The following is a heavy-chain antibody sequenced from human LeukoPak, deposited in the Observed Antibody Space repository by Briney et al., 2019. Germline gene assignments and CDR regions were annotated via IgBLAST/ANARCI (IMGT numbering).Heavy chain of an antibody. CDR2: ISSSGGST. CDR1: GFTVSSNY. D-gene: IGHD2-15*01. Sequence: PGGSLRLSCAASGFTVSSNYMSWVRQAPGKGLEWVSGISSSGGSTYYADSVKGRFTISRDNSKNTLYLQMNSLRAEDTAVYYCAKHLFTLLPDYWGQGTLVTVSS. V-gene: IGHV3-23*01. J-gene: IGHJ4*02. CDR3: AKHLFTLLPDY.